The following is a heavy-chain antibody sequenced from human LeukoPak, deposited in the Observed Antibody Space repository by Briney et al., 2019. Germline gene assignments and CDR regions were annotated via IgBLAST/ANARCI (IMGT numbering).Heavy chain of an antibody. CDR3: ARGGLSGYYYFMDV. D-gene: IGHD3-10*01. CDR1: GGSTSTYY. CDR2: IYYSGST. Sequence: RPSETLSLTCTVSGGSTSTYYWSWIRLPPGKGLEWIGYIYYSGSTNYNPSLKSRVTISVDTSKNQFSLKMSSVTVADTAVYFCARGGLSGYYYFMDVWGQGTTVTVSS. J-gene: IGHJ6*02. V-gene: IGHV4-59*08.